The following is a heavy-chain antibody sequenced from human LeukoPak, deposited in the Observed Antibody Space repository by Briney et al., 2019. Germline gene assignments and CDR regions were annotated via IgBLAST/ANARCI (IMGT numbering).Heavy chain of an antibody. CDR1: GFTFSSSA. J-gene: IGHJ4*02. CDR2: ISNNGGYT. V-gene: IGHV3-23*01. D-gene: IGHD2-15*01. CDR3: AKQLGYCSDGSCYFPY. Sequence: GGSLRLSCAASGFTFSSSAMSWVRQAPGKGLEWVSAISNNGGYTYYADSVKGRFTISRDNSKSTLCLQMNSLRAEDTAVYYCAKQLGYCSDGSCYFPYWGQGTLVTVSS.